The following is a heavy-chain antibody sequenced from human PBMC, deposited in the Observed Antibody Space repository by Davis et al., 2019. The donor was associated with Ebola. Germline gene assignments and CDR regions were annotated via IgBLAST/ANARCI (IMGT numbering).Heavy chain of an antibody. CDR3: ARDDGIRTVDY. CDR1: GFTFSSYN. J-gene: IGHJ4*02. D-gene: IGHD5-18*01. Sequence: PGGSLRLSCAASGFTFSSYNMNWVRQAPGKGLEWVSYITSGSDTMYYADSVKGRFAISRDNAENSLSLQIDSLRADDTALYYCARDDGIRTVDYWGQGTLVTVSS. CDR2: ITSGSDTM. V-gene: IGHV3-48*04.